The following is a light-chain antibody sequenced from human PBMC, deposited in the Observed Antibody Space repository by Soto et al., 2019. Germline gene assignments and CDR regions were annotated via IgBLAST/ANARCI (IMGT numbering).Light chain of an antibody. CDR3: QQYNTYQLY. Sequence: DIQMTQSPSTLSASVGDRVTITCRASQSISTWLAWYQQKPGKAPKLLIYMASNLEGGVPSRFSGSGSGTEFTITINSLQPDDFATYYCQQYNTYQLYFGGGTKVDIK. V-gene: IGKV1-5*03. CDR2: MAS. CDR1: QSISTW. J-gene: IGKJ4*01.